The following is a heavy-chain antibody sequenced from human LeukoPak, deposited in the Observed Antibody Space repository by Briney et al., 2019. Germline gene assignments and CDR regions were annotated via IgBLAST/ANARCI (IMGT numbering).Heavy chain of an antibody. D-gene: IGHD1-26*01. CDR3: ARGSGSYYVGAFDI. V-gene: IGHV3-13*01. Sequence: GGSLRLSCAASGFIFGSYDMHWVRQATGKGLEWVSAIGTAGDTYYPGSVKGRFTISRENAKNSLYLQMNSLRAGDTAVYYCARGSGSYYVGAFDIWGQGTMVTVSS. CDR2: IGTAGDT. CDR1: GFIFGSYD. J-gene: IGHJ3*02.